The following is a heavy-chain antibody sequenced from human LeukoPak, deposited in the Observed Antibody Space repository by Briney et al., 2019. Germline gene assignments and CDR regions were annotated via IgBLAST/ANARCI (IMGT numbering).Heavy chain of an antibody. Sequence: GGSLRLSCAASGFTFSSYWMHWVRQAPGKGLVWVSRINCDGSSTSYADSVKGRFTISRDNAKNTLYLQMNSLRAEDTAVYYCARGGRYSYASFDSWGQGTLVTVSS. CDR3: ARGGRYSYASFDS. CDR1: GFTFSSYW. J-gene: IGHJ4*02. D-gene: IGHD5-18*01. CDR2: INCDGSST. V-gene: IGHV3-74*01.